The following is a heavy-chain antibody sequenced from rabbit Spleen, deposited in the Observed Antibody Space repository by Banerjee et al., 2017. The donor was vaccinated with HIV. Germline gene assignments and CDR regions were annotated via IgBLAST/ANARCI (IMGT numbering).Heavy chain of an antibody. D-gene: IGHD8-1*01. CDR1: GFSFSTSYY. Sequence: QSLEESGGDMVKPGTSLTLTCTASGFSFSTSYYICWVRQAPGKGLEWIACVYAGSSGGTYYASWAKGRFTISRASSTTVTLQMTSLTAADTATYFCARDTGSSFSTYGMDLWGQGTLVTVS. CDR3: ARDTGSSFSTYGMDL. V-gene: IGHV1S40*01. J-gene: IGHJ6*01. CDR2: VYAGSSGGT.